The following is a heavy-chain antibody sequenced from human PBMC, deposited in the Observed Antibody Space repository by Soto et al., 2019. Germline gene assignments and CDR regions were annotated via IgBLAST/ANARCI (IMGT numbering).Heavy chain of an antibody. D-gene: IGHD4-17*01. CDR2: IYYSGST. J-gene: IGHJ4*02. V-gene: IGHV4-39*01. CDR3: ARLSWDYGGNFSPDY. Sequence: QLQLQESGPGLVKPSETLSLTCTVSGGSISSSSYYWGWIRQPPGKGLEWIGSIYYSGSTYYNPSLKSRVTISVDTSKNQFSLKLSSVTAADTAVYYCARLSWDYGGNFSPDYWGKGTLVTVSS. CDR1: GGSISSSSYY.